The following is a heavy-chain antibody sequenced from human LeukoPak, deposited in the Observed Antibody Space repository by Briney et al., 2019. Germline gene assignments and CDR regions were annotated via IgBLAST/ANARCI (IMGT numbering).Heavy chain of an antibody. V-gene: IGHV3-30-3*01. D-gene: IGHD1-26*01. Sequence: PGRSLRLSCAASGFTFSSYAMHWVRQAPGKGLEWVAVISYDGSNKYYADSVKGRFTISRDNSKNTLYLQMNSLRAEDTAVYYCARDGGFEWELLAHFDYWGQGTLVTVSS. CDR2: ISYDGSNK. CDR3: ARDGGFEWELLAHFDY. CDR1: GFTFSSYA. J-gene: IGHJ4*02.